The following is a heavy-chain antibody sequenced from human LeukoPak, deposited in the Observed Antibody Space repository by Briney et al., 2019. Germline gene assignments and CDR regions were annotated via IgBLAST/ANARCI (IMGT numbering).Heavy chain of an antibody. V-gene: IGHV3-48*03. J-gene: IGHJ4*02. CDR2: ISSSGSTI. D-gene: IGHD5-24*01. CDR3: ARDVGDNSPFDY. CDR1: GFTFSSYE. Sequence: GGSLRLPCAASGFTFSSYEMNWVRQAPGKGLEWVSYISSSGSTIYYADSVKGRFTISRDNAKNSLYLQMNSLRAEDTAVYYCARDVGDNSPFDYWGQGTLVTVSS.